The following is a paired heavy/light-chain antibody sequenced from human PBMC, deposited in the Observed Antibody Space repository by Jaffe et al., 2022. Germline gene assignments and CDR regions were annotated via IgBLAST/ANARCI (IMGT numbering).Light chain of an antibody. V-gene: IGKV2D-29*01. Sequence: DIVMTQTPLSLSVTPGQPASISCKSSQSLLHSDGKTYLHWYLQKPGQPPQLLIHEVSIRFSGVPDRFSGSGSGTDFTLKISRVEAEDVGVYYCMQSIQVPRTFGQGTRVEIK. J-gene: IGKJ1*01. CDR1: QSLLHSDGKTY. CDR3: MQSIQVPRT. CDR2: EVS.
Heavy chain of an antibody. J-gene: IGHJ3*02. Sequence: DVQLVESGGGLVQPGGSLRLSCAASGISFIGYSMNWVRQAPGKGLEWVSYISTSSRNIYYADSVKGRFTISRDNAKNSLYLQMNSLRVEDTAMYYCARDSGAMLLPIWGQGTMVTVSS. CDR2: ISTSSRNI. V-gene: IGHV3-48*01. CDR3: ARDSGAMLLPI. D-gene: IGHD2-2*01. CDR1: GISFIGYS.